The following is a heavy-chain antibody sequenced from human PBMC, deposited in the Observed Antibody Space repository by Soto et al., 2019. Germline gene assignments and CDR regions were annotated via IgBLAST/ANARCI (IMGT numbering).Heavy chain of an antibody. CDR2: IYWDDDK. J-gene: IGHJ4*02. Sequence: QITLNESGPTVVRPTETLTLTCRFSGFSLTTSGVGVGWIRQSPGKAPEWLALIYWDDDKRYSASLKSRLTIPKDTSKMQVVATVGDLDPSVTATYSGAHRVLRTVFGLVTTTAIYFDFWGQGTPVAVSS. CDR1: GFSLTTSGVG. V-gene: IGHV2-5*02. D-gene: IGHD3-3*01. CDR3: AHRVLRTVFGLVTTTAIYFDF.